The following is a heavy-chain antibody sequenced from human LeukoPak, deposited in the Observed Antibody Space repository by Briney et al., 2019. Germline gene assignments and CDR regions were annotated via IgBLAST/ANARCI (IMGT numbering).Heavy chain of an antibody. V-gene: IGHV4-4*02. CDR2: IYHSGST. J-gene: IGHJ4*02. CDR1: GGSISSSNW. Sequence: SETLSLTCAISGGSISSSNWWSWVRQPPGKGLEWIGEIYHSGSTNYSPSLKGRVTISVDKSKNQFSLKVTSVTAADTAVYYCARVSSGSYYFDSWGQGTLVTVSS. D-gene: IGHD1-26*01. CDR3: ARVSSGSYYFDS.